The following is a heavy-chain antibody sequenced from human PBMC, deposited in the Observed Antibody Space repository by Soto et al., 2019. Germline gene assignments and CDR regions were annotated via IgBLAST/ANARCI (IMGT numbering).Heavy chain of an antibody. CDR2: IYWDDDK. CDR3: AHSLIANWGSRGAFDY. D-gene: IGHD7-27*01. CDR1: GFSLSTSGVG. V-gene: IGHV2-5*02. J-gene: IGHJ4*02. Sequence: QITLKESGPTLVKPTQTLTLTCTFSGFSLSTSGVGVGWIRQPPGKALEWLALIYWDDDKRYSPSLTSRLPITGDTSKHQVVLTLTTIDPADTATYYCAHSLIANWGSRGAFDYWGQGTLVTVSS.